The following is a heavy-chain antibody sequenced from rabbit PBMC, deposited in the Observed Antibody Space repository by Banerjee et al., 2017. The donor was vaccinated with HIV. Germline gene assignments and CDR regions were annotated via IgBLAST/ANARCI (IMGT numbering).Heavy chain of an antibody. Sequence: QEQLVESGGGLVQPGASLTLTCTASGFSFSSSYWICWVRQAPGKGLEWIAYIYPDYGSTDYASWVNGRFTISLDNAQNTVFLQMTSLTAADTATYFCARSYASSSGYRWFNLWGPGTLVTVS. CDR1: GFSFSSSYW. J-gene: IGHJ4*01. CDR3: ARSYASSSGYRWFNL. V-gene: IGHV1S45*01. D-gene: IGHD1-1*01. CDR2: IYPDYGST.